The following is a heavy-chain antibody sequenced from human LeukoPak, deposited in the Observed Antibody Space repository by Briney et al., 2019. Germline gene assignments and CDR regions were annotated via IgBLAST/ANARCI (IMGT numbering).Heavy chain of an antibody. J-gene: IGHJ6*02. CDR2: ISAYNGNT. V-gene: IGHV1-18*01. CDR1: DYTFTSYG. CDR3: ARGIYCSSTSCYTHSYYYYGMDV. Sequence: GASVKVSCKASDYTFTSYGISWVRQAPGQGLEWMGWISAYNGNTNYAQKLQGRVTMTTDTSTSTAYMGLRSLRSDDTAVYYCARGIYCSSTSCYTHSYYYYGMDVWGQGTTVTVSS. D-gene: IGHD2-2*02.